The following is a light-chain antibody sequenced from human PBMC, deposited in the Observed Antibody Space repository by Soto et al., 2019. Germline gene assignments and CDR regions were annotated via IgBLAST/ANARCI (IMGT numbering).Light chain of an antibody. CDR1: QSVSSTF. J-gene: IGKJ2*01. Sequence: EIVLTQSPGTLSLSPGERATLSCRASQSVSSTFLAWYQQKPGQAPRLLIYGASSRATGIPDRFSGSGSGRDFTLTISGLEPEDFAVYYCQQYGSSPRYTFGQGTKLEIK. V-gene: IGKV3-20*01. CDR2: GAS. CDR3: QQYGSSPRYT.